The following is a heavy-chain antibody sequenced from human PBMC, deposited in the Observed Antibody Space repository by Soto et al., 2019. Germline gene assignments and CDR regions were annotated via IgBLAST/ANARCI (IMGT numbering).Heavy chain of an antibody. D-gene: IGHD6-19*01. J-gene: IGHJ4*02. V-gene: IGHV3-23*01. CDR1: GFTFHSHA. CDR3: TKAFIAVAVPDY. Sequence: SXGLLCLSLAPSGFTFHSHAMSWVRLAPGKGLEWISSITGNGLNSYYANSVKGRFTISRDNSKNTVYLQMNGLGAEDTAVYYCTKAFIAVAVPDYWGQGTLVTVSS. CDR2: ITGNGLNS.